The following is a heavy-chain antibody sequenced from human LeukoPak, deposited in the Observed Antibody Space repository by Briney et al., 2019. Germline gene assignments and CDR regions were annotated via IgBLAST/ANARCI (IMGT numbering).Heavy chain of an antibody. CDR3: ARVGSSSWIYYYMDV. CDR1: GGSFSGYY. V-gene: IGHV4-34*01. Sequence: PSETLSLTCAVYGGSFSGYYWSWIRQPPGKGLEWIGEINHSGSTNYSPSLKSRVTISVDTSKNQFSLKLSSVTAADTAVYYCARVGSSSWIYYYMDVWGKGTTVTVSS. CDR2: INHSGST. J-gene: IGHJ6*03. D-gene: IGHD2-2*01.